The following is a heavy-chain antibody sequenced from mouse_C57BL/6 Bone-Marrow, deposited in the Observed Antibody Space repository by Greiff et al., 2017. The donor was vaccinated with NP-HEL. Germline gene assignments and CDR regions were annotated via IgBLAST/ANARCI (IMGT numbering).Heavy chain of an antibody. J-gene: IGHJ1*03. CDR2: IYPSDSET. V-gene: IGHV1-61*01. D-gene: IGHD1-1*01. CDR3: ARRYGSSYVRWYFDV. CDR1: GYTFTSYW. Sequence: QVQLQQPGAELVRPGSSVKLSCKASGYTFTSYWMDWVKQRPGQGLEWIGNIYPSDSETHYNQKFKDKATLTVDKSSSTAYMQLSSLTSEDSAVYYCARRYGSSYVRWYFDVWGTGTTVTVSS.